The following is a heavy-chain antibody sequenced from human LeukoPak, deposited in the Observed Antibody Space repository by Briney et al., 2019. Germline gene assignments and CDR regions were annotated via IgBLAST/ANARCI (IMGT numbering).Heavy chain of an antibody. J-gene: IGHJ5*02. CDR3: ARDIDRVFNWFDP. Sequence: ATVTVCCKASGYIFASYAMHWVRQAPGQRLEWMGWINAGNGNTKYSQKFQGRVTITRDTSASTVYMELSSLRSEDTAVYYCARDIDRVFNWFDPWGQGTLVTVSS. D-gene: IGHD6-13*01. CDR2: INAGNGNT. V-gene: IGHV1-3*01. CDR1: GYIFASYA.